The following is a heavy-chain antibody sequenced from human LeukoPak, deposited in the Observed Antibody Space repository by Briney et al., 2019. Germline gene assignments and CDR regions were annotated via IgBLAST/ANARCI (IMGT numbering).Heavy chain of an antibody. J-gene: IGHJ6*02. CDR1: GFTFSSYS. Sequence: GGSLRLFCAASGFTFSSYSMNWVRQAPGKGLEWVAVISYDGSNEYYEDSVKGRFTISRDNSKNTLYLQMNSLRAEDTAVYYCAKGWSPSPPNYYYYALDVWGQGTTVTVSS. D-gene: IGHD1-1*01. V-gene: IGHV3-30*18. CDR2: ISYDGSNE. CDR3: AKGWSPSPPNYYYYALDV.